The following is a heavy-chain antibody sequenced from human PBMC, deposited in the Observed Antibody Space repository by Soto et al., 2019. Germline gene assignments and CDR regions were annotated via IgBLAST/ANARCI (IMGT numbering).Heavy chain of an antibody. Sequence: QVQLVESGGGVVQPGRSLRLSCAASGFTCSSYGMHWVRQAPGKGLEWVAVIWYDGSNKYYADSVKGRFTISRDNSKNTLYLQMNSLRAEDTAVYYCARSAYYYDSTTYPDYWGQGTLVTVSS. J-gene: IGHJ4*02. D-gene: IGHD3-22*01. CDR3: ARSAYYYDSTTYPDY. CDR1: GFTCSSYG. V-gene: IGHV3-33*01. CDR2: IWYDGSNK.